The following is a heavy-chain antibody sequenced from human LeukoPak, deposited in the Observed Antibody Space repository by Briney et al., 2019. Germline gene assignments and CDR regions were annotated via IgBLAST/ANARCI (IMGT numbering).Heavy chain of an antibody. J-gene: IGHJ4*02. V-gene: IGHV3-30-3*01. CDR3: ARGLQYYYDSSGYYFDY. Sequence: PGGSLRLSCAASGFTFNSYSMHWVRQAPGKGLEWVAVMSYDGSNKHYGDSVKGPFTISRDNSKNTLYLELSSLRAEDTAVFYCARGLQYYYDSSGYYFDYWGQGTLVTVSS. D-gene: IGHD3-22*01. CDR1: GFTFNSYS. CDR2: MSYDGSNK.